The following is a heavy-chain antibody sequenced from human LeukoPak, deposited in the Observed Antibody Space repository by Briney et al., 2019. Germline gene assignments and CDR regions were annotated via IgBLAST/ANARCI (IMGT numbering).Heavy chain of an antibody. J-gene: IGHJ4*02. V-gene: IGHV3-30*03. CDR2: ISYDGSNK. Sequence: PGGSLRLSCAASGFTFSSYGMHWVRQAPGKGLEWVALISYDGSNKYSADSVKGRFTISRDTSKNTLYLQMNSLRAEDTAVYYCASRHCSGGGCYFAGADPFDYWGQGTLVTVSS. D-gene: IGHD2-15*01. CDR3: ASRHCSGGGCYFAGADPFDY. CDR1: GFTFSSYG.